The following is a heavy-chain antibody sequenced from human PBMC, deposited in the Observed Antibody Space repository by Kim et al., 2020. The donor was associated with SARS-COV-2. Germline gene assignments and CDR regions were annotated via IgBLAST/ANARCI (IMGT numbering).Heavy chain of an antibody. J-gene: IGHJ4*02. CDR1: GFTFSSYS. Sequence: GGSLRLSCAASGFTFSSYSMNWVRQAPGKGLEWVSSISSSSSYIYYADSVKGRFTISRDNAKNSLYLQMNSLRAEDTAVYYCARDVAYCSSTSCYSADFDYWGQGTLVTVSS. CDR2: ISSSSSYI. CDR3: ARDVAYCSSTSCYSADFDY. V-gene: IGHV3-21*01. D-gene: IGHD2-2*01.